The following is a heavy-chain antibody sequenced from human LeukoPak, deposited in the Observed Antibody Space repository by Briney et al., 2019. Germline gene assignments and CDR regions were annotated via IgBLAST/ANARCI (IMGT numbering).Heavy chain of an antibody. CDR1: GFTFSSYG. Sequence: GGSLRLSCAASGFTFSSYGMHWVRQAPGKGLQWVAVIWYDGSNKYYADSVKGRFTISRDNSKNTLYLQMNSLRAEDTAVYYCARDRLRYRRYSSGWWDYWGQGTLVTVSS. CDR2: IWYDGSNK. V-gene: IGHV3-33*01. D-gene: IGHD6-19*01. CDR3: ARDRLRYRRYSSGWWDY. J-gene: IGHJ4*02.